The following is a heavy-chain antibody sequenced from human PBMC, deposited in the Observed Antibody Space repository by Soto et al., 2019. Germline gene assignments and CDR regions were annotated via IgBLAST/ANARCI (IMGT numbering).Heavy chain of an antibody. CDR3: ASTQDMGYMYV. CDR1: GGSIFTYY. D-gene: IGHD2-15*01. CDR2: VHSSGSA. J-gene: IGHJ6*03. V-gene: IGHV4-4*08. Sequence: SETLSLTCTVSGGSIFTYYWSWIRQPPGKGLEWIAYVHSSGSANYNPSLNSRVTISLDTSRNQFSLKLGSVTAADSAVYYCASTQDMGYMYVWGEGTTVTVSS.